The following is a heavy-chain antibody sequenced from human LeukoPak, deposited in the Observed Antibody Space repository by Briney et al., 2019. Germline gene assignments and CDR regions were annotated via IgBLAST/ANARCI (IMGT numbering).Heavy chain of an antibody. D-gene: IGHD1-26*01. CDR2: IYPGGTT. CDR3: ARQVGSSRIDY. Sequence: PSETLSLTCTVSGVSITTYYWSWIRQSPGKGLEWIGYIYPGGTTSYNPSLTSRVTISLDRSRSQFSLKLSSVTAADTAVYYCARQVGSSRIDYWGQGTLVTVSS. V-gene: IGHV4-59*08. CDR1: GVSITTYY. J-gene: IGHJ4*02.